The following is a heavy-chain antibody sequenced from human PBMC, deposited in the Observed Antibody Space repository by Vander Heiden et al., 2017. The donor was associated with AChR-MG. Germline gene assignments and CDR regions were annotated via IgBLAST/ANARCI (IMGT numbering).Heavy chain of an antibody. CDR1: GFTIGDYA. CDR3: TTGNTGGGAKYYFDY. V-gene: IGHV3-49*04. D-gene: IGHD3-16*01. CDR2: VRSRAT. Sequence: EVQLVESGGDLVQPGRSLRLSCTASGFTIGDYAMTWVRQAPGKGLEWVGFVRSRATEYAAAGKGRFTISRDDAKSGAYMQLNRMTSEDTAVYYCTTGNTGGGAKYYFDYWGQGTLVTVSS. J-gene: IGHJ4*02.